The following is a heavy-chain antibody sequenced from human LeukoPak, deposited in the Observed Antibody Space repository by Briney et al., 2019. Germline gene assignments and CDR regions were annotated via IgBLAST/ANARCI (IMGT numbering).Heavy chain of an antibody. CDR1: GFTFNNAY. CDR3: TTDAGYSSRWYNY. V-gene: IGHV3-15*01. Sequence: GGSLRLSCAASGFTFNNAYMCWVRRAPGKGLEWVGRIKSKVDGETTDYGAPVKGRFTISRDDSRNTLYLQMNSLKTEDTAVYYCTTDAGYSSRWYNYWGQGTLVTVSS. J-gene: IGHJ4*02. D-gene: IGHD6-13*01. CDR2: IKSKVDGETT.